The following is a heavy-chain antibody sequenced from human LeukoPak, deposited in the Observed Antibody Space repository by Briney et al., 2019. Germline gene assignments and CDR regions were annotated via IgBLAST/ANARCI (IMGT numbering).Heavy chain of an antibody. J-gene: IGHJ4*02. Sequence: GGSLRLSCAASGFTFSNAWMTWVRQAPGKGLEWVGRIKSKTDGGTTDYAAPVKGRFIISRNDSKNTLYLQMNSLKTEDAAVYYCTTALSYYYDTSGYYSFDYWGQGTLVTVSS. CDR1: GFTFSNAW. CDR3: TTALSYYYDTSGYYSFDY. D-gene: IGHD3-22*01. CDR2: IKSKTDGGTT. V-gene: IGHV3-15*01.